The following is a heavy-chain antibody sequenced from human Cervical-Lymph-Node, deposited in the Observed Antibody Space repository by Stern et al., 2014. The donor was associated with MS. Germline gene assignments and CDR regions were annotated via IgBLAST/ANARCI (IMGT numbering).Heavy chain of an antibody. Sequence: QVQLVQSGAEVKKPGSSVKVSCKASGGTFSNYGVSWVRQAPGQGLEWLGGIIPIVDTTDYPQKFQGRVTITADESTSTAYLELSSMRSEDTAVYYCATGAYSSSQSDHWGQGTLVTVSS. J-gene: IGHJ4*02. D-gene: IGHD6-13*01. CDR2: IIPIVDTT. CDR1: GGTFSNYG. V-gene: IGHV1-69*12. CDR3: ATGAYSSSQSDH.